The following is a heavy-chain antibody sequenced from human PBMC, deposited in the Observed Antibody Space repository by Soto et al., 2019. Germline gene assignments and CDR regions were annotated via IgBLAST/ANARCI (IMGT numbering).Heavy chain of an antibody. CDR1: GGSISSYY. J-gene: IGHJ5*02. CDR2: IYYSGST. Sequence: XXTLSLACTVSGGSISSYYWRWILQPPGKGLEWIGYIYYSGSTNYNPSLKSRVTISVDTSKNQFSLKLSSVTAAETAVYYCAREGTGDTAMADNWLDPWGQGTLVTVSS. D-gene: IGHD5-18*01. CDR3: AREGTGDTAMADNWLDP. V-gene: IGHV4-59*01.